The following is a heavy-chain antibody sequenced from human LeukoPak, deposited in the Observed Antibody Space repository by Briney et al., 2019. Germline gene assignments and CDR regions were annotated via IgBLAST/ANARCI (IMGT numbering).Heavy chain of an antibody. J-gene: IGHJ4*02. D-gene: IGHD3-3*01. CDR3: ARRGGYYSVYFDY. V-gene: IGHV3-20*04. CDR2: ISWNGGNT. CDR1: GFTFDDYG. Sequence: GGSLRLSCAASGFTFDDYGMSWVRQVPGKGLEWVSGISWNGGNTDNADSVKGRFTISRDSAKNSLYLQMNSLSAEDTAFYYCARRGGYYSVYFDYWGQGTLVTVSS.